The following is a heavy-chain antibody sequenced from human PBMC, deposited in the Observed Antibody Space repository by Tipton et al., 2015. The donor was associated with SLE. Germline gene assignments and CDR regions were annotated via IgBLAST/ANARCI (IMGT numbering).Heavy chain of an antibody. Sequence: TLSLTCTVSGGSISSADYYWSWIRQPPGKGLEWIGYIYYSGNTYYNPSLKSRVTISVDTSKNQFSLKLSSVTAADTAVYYCAGLRDEPYAFDIWGQGTMVTVSS. J-gene: IGHJ3*02. V-gene: IGHV4-30-4*01. D-gene: IGHD1-14*01. CDR3: AGLRDEPYAFDI. CDR1: GGSISSADYY. CDR2: IYYSGNT.